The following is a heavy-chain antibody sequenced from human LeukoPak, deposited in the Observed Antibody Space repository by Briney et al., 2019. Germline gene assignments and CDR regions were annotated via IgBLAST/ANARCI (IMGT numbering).Heavy chain of an antibody. CDR1: GGSISISTYY. D-gene: IGHD3-16*01. V-gene: IGHV4-39*01. Sequence: SETLSLTCTVSGGSISISTYYWGWIRQPPGKGLEWIGTIYYSGNTYYNPSLKSRITISVDTSKNQFSLKLSSVTAADTAVYYCARHYYDYTGMVTNWGQGTLVTVSS. CDR3: ARHYYDYTGMVTN. J-gene: IGHJ4*02. CDR2: IYYSGNT.